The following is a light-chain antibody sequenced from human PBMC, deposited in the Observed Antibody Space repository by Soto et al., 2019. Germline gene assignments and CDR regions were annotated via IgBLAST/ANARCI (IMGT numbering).Light chain of an antibody. Sequence: VLTQPPSVSGAPGQRVTISCTGSSSNIGAGYDVHWYQQLPGTAPKLLIYGNSNRPSGVPDRFSGSKSGTSASLAITGLQAEDEADYYCQSYDSSLSGYVFGTGTKVTV. CDR3: QSYDSSLSGYV. V-gene: IGLV1-40*01. J-gene: IGLJ1*01. CDR1: SSNIGAGYD. CDR2: GNS.